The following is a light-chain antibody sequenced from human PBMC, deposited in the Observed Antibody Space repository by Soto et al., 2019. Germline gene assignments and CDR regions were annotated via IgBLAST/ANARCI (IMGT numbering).Light chain of an antibody. CDR1: SSDVGGYNY. CDR3: SSYTSSSNDYV. Sequence: QSALTQPASVSGSPGQSITISCTGTSSDVGGYNYVSWYQQHPGKAPKLMIYEVSNRPSGVSNRFSGSKSGNTASLTISGLQAEDEAYYYCSSYTSSSNDYVFGTGTKVTVL. V-gene: IGLV2-14*01. J-gene: IGLJ1*01. CDR2: EVS.